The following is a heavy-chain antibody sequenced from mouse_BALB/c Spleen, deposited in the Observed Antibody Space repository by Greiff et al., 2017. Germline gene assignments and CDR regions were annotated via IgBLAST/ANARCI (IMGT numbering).Heavy chain of an antibody. J-gene: IGHJ2*01. CDR2: ISYSGST. V-gene: IGHV3-2*02. D-gene: IGHD4-1*01. CDR1: GYSITSDYA. Sequence: EVMLVESGPGLVKPSQSLSLTCTVTGYSITSDYAWNWIRQFPGNTLEWMGYISYSGSTSYNPSLKSRISITRDTSKNQFFLQLNSVTTEDTATYYCASNWDYFDYWGQGTTLTVSS. CDR3: ASNWDYFDY.